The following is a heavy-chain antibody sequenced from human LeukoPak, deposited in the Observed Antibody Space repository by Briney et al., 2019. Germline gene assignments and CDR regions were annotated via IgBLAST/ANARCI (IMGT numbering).Heavy chain of an antibody. CDR2: INWNGDSR. D-gene: IGHD6-13*01. J-gene: IGHJ6*03. Sequence: GGSLRLSCTASGFKFDDYGMTWVRQAPGKGLEWVSDINWNGDSRGYAHSVRGRFTIYRDNSKNSLYLQMNSLRVEDTAFYYCARTTEAHSWRTRYYDYYMDVWGKGTTVTVSS. V-gene: IGHV3-20*04. CDR1: GFKFDDYG. CDR3: ARTTEAHSWRTRYYDYYMDV.